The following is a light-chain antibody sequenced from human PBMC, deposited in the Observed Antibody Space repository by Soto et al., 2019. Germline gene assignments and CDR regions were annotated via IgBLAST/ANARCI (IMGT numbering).Light chain of an antibody. CDR2: EVT. CDR3: TSYSSSSPVL. V-gene: IGLV2-14*01. Sequence: QSALTQPASVSGSLGQSITISCTGTSSDVGAYNYVSWYQQHPDKAPKLLIFEVTNRPSGVSGRFSGSKSCITASLSISGLQPEDEADYYCTSYSSSSPVLFGGGTKLTVL. J-gene: IGLJ2*01. CDR1: SSDVGAYNY.